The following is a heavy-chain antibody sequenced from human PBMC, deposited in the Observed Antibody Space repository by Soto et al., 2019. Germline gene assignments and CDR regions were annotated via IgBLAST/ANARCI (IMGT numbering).Heavy chain of an antibody. Sequence: ASVKVSCKASGGSFGNSAINWVRQTPGQGLEWLGGFIPVYRTLNYAQKFQGRVTITADESTGTAYMTLSSLASDDTAVYYCPTGVIWIRECPLDSSGQGTRVTVSA. CDR3: PTGVIWIRECPLDS. V-gene: IGHV1-69*13. CDR2: FIPVYRTL. D-gene: IGHD3-10*01. CDR1: GGSFGNSA. J-gene: IGHJ5*01.